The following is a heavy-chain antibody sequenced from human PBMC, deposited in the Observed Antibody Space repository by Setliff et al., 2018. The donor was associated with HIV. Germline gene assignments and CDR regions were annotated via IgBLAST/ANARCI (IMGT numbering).Heavy chain of an antibody. V-gene: IGHV1-2*02. CDR3: ARDISSSY. CDR1: GYSFSDYY. J-gene: IGHJ1*01. Sequence: ASVKVSCKASGYSFSDYYIHWVRQAPGHGFQWMGWISPKYGDTNYAQNFQGRVTMTSDTSISTAYMELSSLGSDDTAVYFCARDISSSYWGQGTPVTVSS. CDR2: ISPKYGDT.